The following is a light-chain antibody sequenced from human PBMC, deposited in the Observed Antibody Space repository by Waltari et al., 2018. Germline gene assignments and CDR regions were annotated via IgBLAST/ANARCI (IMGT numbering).Light chain of an antibody. V-gene: IGKV3-15*01. J-gene: IGKJ5*01. CDR2: GAS. Sequence: EIVMTQSPATLSVSPGDRVTLSCRASQGVSSNLAWYQQKPGQAPRLLIYGASTRATGIPARFSGSGSGTDFTLTISSLQSEDFAVYYCQQYDNWPPNTFGQGTRLEIK. CDR1: QGVSSN. CDR3: QQYDNWPPNT.